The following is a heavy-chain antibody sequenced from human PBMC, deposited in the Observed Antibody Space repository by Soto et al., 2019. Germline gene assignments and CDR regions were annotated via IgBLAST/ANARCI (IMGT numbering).Heavy chain of an antibody. Sequence: PGGSLRLSCAASGFTFSSYAMSWVRQAPGKGLEWVSAISGSGGSTYYADSVKGRFTISRDNSKNTLYLQMNSLRAEDTAVYYCAKTPYCDFWSGYQWGAYGMDVWGQGTTVTVSS. V-gene: IGHV3-23*01. D-gene: IGHD3-3*01. CDR1: GFTFSSYA. CDR2: ISGSGGST. J-gene: IGHJ6*02. CDR3: AKTPYCDFWSGYQWGAYGMDV.